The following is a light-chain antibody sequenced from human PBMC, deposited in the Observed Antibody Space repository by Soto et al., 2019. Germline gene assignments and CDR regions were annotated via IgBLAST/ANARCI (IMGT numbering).Light chain of an antibody. V-gene: IGLV1-40*01. Sequence: QSVLPQPPSVSGAPGQSVTISCTGSSSNIGAGYDVHWYQQLPGTVPKLLIYGNSNRPSGVPDRFSGSKSGTSASLAITGLQAEDEADYYCQSYDSSLSYVFGNGTKVPVL. CDR3: QSYDSSLSYV. CDR1: SSNIGAGYD. J-gene: IGLJ1*01. CDR2: GNS.